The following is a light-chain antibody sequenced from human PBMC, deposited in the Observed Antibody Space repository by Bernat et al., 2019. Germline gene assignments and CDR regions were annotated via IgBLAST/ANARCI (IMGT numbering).Light chain of an antibody. CDR2: KAS. J-gene: IGKJ4*01. CDR1: QSISTW. Sequence: DIQMTQSPSTLSASVRDRVTITCRASQSISTWLAWYQQKPGKAPKLLIHKASSLESGVPSRFSVSGSGTEFTLTISSLQPDDFATYYCQQYNGYPLTFGGGTKVEIK. V-gene: IGKV1-5*03. CDR3: QQYNGYPLT.